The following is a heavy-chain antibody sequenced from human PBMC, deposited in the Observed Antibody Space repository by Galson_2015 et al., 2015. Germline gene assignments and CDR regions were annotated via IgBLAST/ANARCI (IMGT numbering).Heavy chain of an antibody. CDR2: IYYSGST. Sequence: TLSLTCTVSGGSISSSSYYWGWVRQPPGEGLEWIGSIYYSGSTYYNPSLKSRVTISVDTSKNQFSLKLSSVTAADTAVYYCARRPIAVAAETPGWFDPWGQGTLVTVSS. CDR1: GGSISSSSYY. J-gene: IGHJ5*02. CDR3: ARRPIAVAAETPGWFDP. D-gene: IGHD6-19*01. V-gene: IGHV4-39*01.